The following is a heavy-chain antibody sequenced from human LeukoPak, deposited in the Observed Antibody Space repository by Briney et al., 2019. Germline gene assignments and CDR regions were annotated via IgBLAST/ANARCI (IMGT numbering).Heavy chain of an antibody. CDR2: ISSRGDST. CDR3: VKGPRPDITVAHTVEN. D-gene: IGHD6-19*01. CDR1: GFIFSNYA. Sequence: GGSLRLSCAASGFIFSNYAMSWVRQVPGRGLEWVSTISSRGDSTYVADSVKGRFTISRDNSKNSLYLQMNTVRAEDAAVYYCVKGPRPDITVAHTVENWGQGTLVTVSS. V-gene: IGHV3-23*01. J-gene: IGHJ4*02.